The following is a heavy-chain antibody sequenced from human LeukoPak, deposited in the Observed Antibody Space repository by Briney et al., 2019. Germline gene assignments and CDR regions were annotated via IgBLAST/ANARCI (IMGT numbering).Heavy chain of an antibody. CDR1: GYTSTGYY. V-gene: IGHV1-2*02. CDR3: ARVGDPEYYYDSSGYYWDY. J-gene: IGHJ4*02. D-gene: IGHD3-22*01. Sequence: ASVKVSCMASGYTSTGYYMHWVRQAPGQGLEWMGWINPNSGGTNYAQKFQGRVTMTRDTSISTAYMELSRLRSDDTAVYYCARVGDPEYYYDSSGYYWDYWGQGTLVTVSS. CDR2: INPNSGGT.